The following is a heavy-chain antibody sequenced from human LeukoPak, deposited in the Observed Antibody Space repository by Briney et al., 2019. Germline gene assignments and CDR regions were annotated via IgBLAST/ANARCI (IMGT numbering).Heavy chain of an antibody. CDR1: GFTVSSNY. V-gene: IGHV3-53*01. CDR2: IRGGGER. CDR3: AKANWISDADAVW. D-gene: IGHD2-2*03. Sequence: PGGSLRLSCAASGFTVSSNYMSWVRQAPARGLEWVSSIRGGGERFYADFVRGRFTLSRDDSTNTVYPQLNNLRVEDTAIYYCAKANWISDADAVWWGQGTLVTVSS. J-gene: IGHJ4*02.